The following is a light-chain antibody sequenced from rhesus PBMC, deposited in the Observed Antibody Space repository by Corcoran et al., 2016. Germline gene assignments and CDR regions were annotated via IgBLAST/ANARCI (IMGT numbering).Light chain of an antibody. CDR3: QHYYSIPPT. CDR2: AAS. CDR1: QDISNY. Sequence: DIQMTQSPSSLSASVGDRVTITCRASQDISNYLAWYQQKPGETPKLLIYAASGLQSGIPSRFSGSGSGTDFTLSISSLQSEDFATYYCQHYYSIPPTFGQGTKVEIK. J-gene: IGKJ1*01. V-gene: IGKV1-25*02.